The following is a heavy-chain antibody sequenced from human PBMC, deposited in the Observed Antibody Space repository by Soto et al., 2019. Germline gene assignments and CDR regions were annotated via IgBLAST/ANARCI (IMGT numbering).Heavy chain of an antibody. CDR3: THRPSGWYLFDY. D-gene: IGHD6-19*01. CDR2: IYWNDDK. V-gene: IGHV2-5*01. Sequence: QITLKESGPTLVRPTQTLTLTCTFSGFALSTSGLGVGWIRQPPGKALEWLALIYWNDDKRYSPSLKARLTITKDTSKNQVVLTMTNMDPVETATYYCTHRPSGWYLFDYWGRGTLVTVSS. CDR1: GFALSTSGLG. J-gene: IGHJ4*02.